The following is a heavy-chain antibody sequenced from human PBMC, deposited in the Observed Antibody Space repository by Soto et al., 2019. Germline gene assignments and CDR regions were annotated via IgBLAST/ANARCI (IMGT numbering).Heavy chain of an antibody. J-gene: IGHJ6*02. D-gene: IGHD2-8*01. CDR3: ARGRYXXXXXXXXXXXXXXMDV. CDR1: GGTFSSYA. Sequence: QVQLVQSGAEVKKPGSSVKVSCKASGGTFSSYAISWVRQAPGQGLEWMGGIIPIFGTANYAQKFQGRVTITADESTSTAYMELSSLRSEDTAVYYCARGRYXXXXXXXXXXXXXXMDVWGQGTTVTVSS. V-gene: IGHV1-69*12. CDR2: IIPIFGTA.